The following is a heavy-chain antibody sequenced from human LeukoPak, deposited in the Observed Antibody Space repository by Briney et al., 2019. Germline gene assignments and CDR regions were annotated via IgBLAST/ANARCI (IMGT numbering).Heavy chain of an antibody. CDR1: GFTFSSYS. CDR3: ARVKRFGELTFYFDY. J-gene: IGHJ4*02. Sequence: PGGSLRLSCAASGFTFSSYSMNWVRQAPGKGLEWVSSISSSSSYIYYADSVKGRYTISRDNAKNSLYLQMNSLRAEDTAVYYCARVKRFGELTFYFDYWGQGTLVTVSS. D-gene: IGHD3-10*01. CDR2: ISSSSSYI. V-gene: IGHV3-21*01.